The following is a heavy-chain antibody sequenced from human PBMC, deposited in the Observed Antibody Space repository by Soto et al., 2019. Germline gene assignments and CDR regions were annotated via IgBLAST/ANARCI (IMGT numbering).Heavy chain of an antibody. CDR2: INHSGST. Sequence: PSETLSLTCAVYGGSFSGYYWSWIRQPPGKGLEWIGEINHSGSTNYNPSLKSRVTISVDTSKNQFSLKLSSVTAADTAAYYCARGRTAVAAYYYYYGMDVWGQGTTVTVSS. J-gene: IGHJ6*02. CDR3: ARGRTAVAAYYYYYGMDV. D-gene: IGHD6-19*01. V-gene: IGHV4-34*01. CDR1: GGSFSGYY.